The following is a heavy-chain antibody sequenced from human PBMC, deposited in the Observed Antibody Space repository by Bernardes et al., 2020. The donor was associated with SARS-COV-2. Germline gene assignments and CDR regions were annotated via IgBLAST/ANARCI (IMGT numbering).Heavy chain of an antibody. J-gene: IGHJ4*02. CDR3: AGGSWGSSSYYDY. CDR2: ISGVGDTI. D-gene: IGHD3-16*01. CDR1: GFSFSSYE. V-gene: IGHV3-48*03. Sequence: GGSLRLSCAATGFSFSSYEMNWVRQAPGKGLEWVSYISGVGDTIYQADSVKGRFTISRDNGKNSLYLEMNNLRAEDTAVYYCAGGSWGSSSYYDYWGQGTLNTVS.